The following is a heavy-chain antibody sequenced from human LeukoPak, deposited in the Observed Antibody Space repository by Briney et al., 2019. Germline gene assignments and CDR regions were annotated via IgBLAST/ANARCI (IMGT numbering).Heavy chain of an antibody. CDR1: GFTFSSYW. CDR3: ARWGYYSHMSGYHKYYFDY. Sequence: PGGSLRLSCAASGFTFSSYWMSWVRQAPGKGLEWIAEINHVGSTNYNPSLKSRVTISVDASKHHVSLNLRSVTAADTAVYYCARWGYYSHMSGYHKYYFDYWGQGTLVTVSS. D-gene: IGHD3-22*01. V-gene: IGHV4-34*01. CDR2: INHVGST. J-gene: IGHJ4*02.